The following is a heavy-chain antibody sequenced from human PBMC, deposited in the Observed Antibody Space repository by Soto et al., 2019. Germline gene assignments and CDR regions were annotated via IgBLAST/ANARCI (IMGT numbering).Heavy chain of an antibody. CDR2: ISAYNGNT. D-gene: IGHD2-2*01. J-gene: IGHJ6*03. V-gene: IGHV1-18*01. CDR3: ARKGCSSTSCYVRKTGYYYYYMDV. CDR1: GYTFTSYG. Sequence: ASVKVSCTASGYTFTSYGISWVRQAPGQGLEWMGWISAYNGNTNYAQKLQGRVTMTTDTSTSTAYMELRSLRSDDTAVYYCARKGCSSTSCYVRKTGYYYYYMDVWGKGTTVTVSS.